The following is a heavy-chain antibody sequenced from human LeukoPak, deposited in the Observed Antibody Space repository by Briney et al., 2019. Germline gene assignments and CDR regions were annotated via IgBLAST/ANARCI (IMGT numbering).Heavy chain of an antibody. Sequence: PSETLSLTCTVSGGSISSSSYYWGWIRQPPGKGLEWIGSIYYSGSTYYNPSLKSRVAISVDTSKNQFSLKLSSVTTADTAVYYCARYSGYYYDSSGYPFFDYWGQGTLVTVSS. CDR1: GGSISSSSYY. CDR2: IYYSGST. CDR3: ARYSGYYYDSSGYPFFDY. V-gene: IGHV4-39*01. J-gene: IGHJ4*02. D-gene: IGHD3-22*01.